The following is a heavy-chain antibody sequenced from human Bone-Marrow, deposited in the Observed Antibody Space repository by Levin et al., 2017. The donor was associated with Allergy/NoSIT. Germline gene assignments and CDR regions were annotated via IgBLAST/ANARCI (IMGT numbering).Heavy chain of an antibody. CDR2: ISNDGSNK. CDR3: AKERFLLDY. CDR1: GFIFSSDG. Sequence: GGSLRLSCAASGFIFSSDGMHWVRQAPGKGLEWVALISNDGSNKFYADPVKGRFTISSDNTKNTLYLQMNNLRPNDTAVYYCAKERFLLDYWGQGTLVTVSS. D-gene: IGHD3-16*01. J-gene: IGHJ4*02. V-gene: IGHV3-30*18.